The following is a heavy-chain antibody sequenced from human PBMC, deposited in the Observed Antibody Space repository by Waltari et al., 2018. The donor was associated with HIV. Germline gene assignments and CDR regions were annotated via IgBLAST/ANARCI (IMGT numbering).Heavy chain of an antibody. D-gene: IGHD5-18*01. J-gene: IGHJ4*02. CDR3: ATLGQRGSRFGVLAY. CDR1: GDSITRGYNY. V-gene: IGHV4-30-4*01. Sequence: QVQLQESGPGLVKPSQTLFLTCTVSGDSITRGYNYWNWVRQPPGKGLEWIGYIYHSGTTYYNPSLQSRLTISGDASKNQFSLSLSSVTAADTAVYYCATLGQRGSRFGVLAYWGQGILVTVSS. CDR2: IYHSGTT.